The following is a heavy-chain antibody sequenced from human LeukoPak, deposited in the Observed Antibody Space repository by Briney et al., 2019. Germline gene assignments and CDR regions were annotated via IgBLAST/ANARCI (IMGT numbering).Heavy chain of an antibody. Sequence: PGRSLRLSCAASGLTFSSYDMHWVRQAAGKGLEWVSSIGATGDTYYIDSVKGRFTISRENAKKSLYLQVSSLRVEDTAVYFCVLGAYWNDDKNAFHIWGPGTMVTVSS. V-gene: IGHV3-13*01. J-gene: IGHJ3*02. CDR3: VLGAYWNDDKNAFHI. CDR2: IGATGDT. CDR1: GLTFSSYD. D-gene: IGHD1-1*01.